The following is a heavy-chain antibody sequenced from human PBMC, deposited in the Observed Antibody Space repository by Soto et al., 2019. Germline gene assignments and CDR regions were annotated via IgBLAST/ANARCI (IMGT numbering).Heavy chain of an antibody. CDR1: GYTFSDFD. CDR3: ARGNPFNYAGFDV. Sequence: QAHLEQSGAELKRPGASVKVSCKASGYTFSDFDINWLRQASVQGPECMGRMNAKSGDTFFPQRFPGKFNMTWDTSLGTADVEVGSLTSDDTAIYYCARGNPFNYAGFDVWGQGTTVAVSS. D-gene: IGHD3-16*01. J-gene: IGHJ6*02. CDR2: MNAKSGDT. V-gene: IGHV1-8*01.